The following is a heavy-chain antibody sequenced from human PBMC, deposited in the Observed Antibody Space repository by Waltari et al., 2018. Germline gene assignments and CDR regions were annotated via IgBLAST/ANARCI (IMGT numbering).Heavy chain of an antibody. CDR2: IYTSGST. CDR3: AREYYDFWSGLDY. V-gene: IGHV4-61*02. Sequence: QVQLQESGPGLVKPSQTLSLTCTVSGGSISSGSYYWSWIRQPAGKGLEWIGRIYTSGSTNYTPSLKSRVTISVDTSKNQFSLKLSSVTAADTAVYYCAREYYDFWSGLDYWGQGTLVTVSS. CDR1: GGSISSGSYY. D-gene: IGHD3-3*01. J-gene: IGHJ4*02.